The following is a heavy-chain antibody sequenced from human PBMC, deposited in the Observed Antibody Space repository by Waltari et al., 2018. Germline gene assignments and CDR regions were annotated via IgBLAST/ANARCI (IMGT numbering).Heavy chain of an antibody. CDR1: GFTFSSYA. CDR2: ISGSGGST. V-gene: IGHV3-23*01. CDR3: AKDRAILDAFDI. D-gene: IGHD2-15*01. J-gene: IGHJ3*02. Sequence: EVQLLESGGGLVQPGGSLRLSCAASGFTFSSYAMSWVRQAPGKGLEWVSAISGSGGSTDYADSVKGRFTISRDNSKNTLYLQMNSLRAEDTAVYYCAKDRAILDAFDIWGQGTMVTVSS.